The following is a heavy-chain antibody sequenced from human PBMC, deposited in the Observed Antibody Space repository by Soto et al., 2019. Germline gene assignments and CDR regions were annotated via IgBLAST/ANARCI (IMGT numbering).Heavy chain of an antibody. D-gene: IGHD3-16*02. CDR2: ISSSSSTI. J-gene: IGHJ4*02. V-gene: IGHV3-48*01. CDR3: ARYESYDDYIWGSYLRY. CDR1: GFTFSSYS. Sequence: GGSLRLSCAASGFTFSSYSMNWVRQAPGKGLEWVSYISSSSSTIYYADSVKGRFTISRDNAKNSLYLQMNSLRAEDTAVYYCARYESYDDYIWGSYLRYWGQGTLVTVSS.